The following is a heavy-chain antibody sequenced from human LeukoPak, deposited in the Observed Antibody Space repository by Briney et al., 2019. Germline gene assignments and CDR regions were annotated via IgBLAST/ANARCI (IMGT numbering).Heavy chain of an antibody. D-gene: IGHD3-3*01. CDR2: IYYSGST. J-gene: IGHJ4*02. Sequence: SETLSLTCTVSGGSISSSSYYWGWIRQPPGKGLEWIGSIYYSGSTNYNPSLKSRVTISVDTSKNQFSLKLSSVTAADTAVYYCARHGGAFWSGHYSSYYFDYWGQGTLVTVSS. CDR1: GGSISSSSYY. CDR3: ARHGGAFWSGHYSSYYFDY. V-gene: IGHV4-39*01.